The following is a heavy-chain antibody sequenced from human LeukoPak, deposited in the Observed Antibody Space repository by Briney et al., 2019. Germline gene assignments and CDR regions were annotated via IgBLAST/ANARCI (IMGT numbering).Heavy chain of an antibody. CDR1: GGSISSSSYY. CDR3: ARLWADDILTGDHFDY. V-gene: IGHV4-39*01. J-gene: IGHJ4*02. D-gene: IGHD3-9*01. CDR2: IYYSGST. Sequence: SETLSLTCTVSGGSISSSSYYWGWIRQPPGKGLEWIGSIYYSGSTYYNPSLKSRVTISVDTSKNQFSLKLSSVTAADTAMYYCARLWADDILTGDHFDYWGQGTLVTVSS.